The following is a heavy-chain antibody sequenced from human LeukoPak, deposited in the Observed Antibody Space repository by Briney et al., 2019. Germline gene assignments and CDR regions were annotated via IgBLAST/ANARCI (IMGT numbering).Heavy chain of an antibody. Sequence: SETLSLTCAVYGGSFSGYYWSWIRQPPGKGLEWIGESNHSGSTNYNPSLKSRVTISVDTSKNQFSLKLSSVTAADTAVYYCASTKDYYDSSGPPYWGQGTLVTVSS. D-gene: IGHD3-22*01. CDR3: ASTKDYYDSSGPPY. CDR1: GGSFSGYY. CDR2: SNHSGST. V-gene: IGHV4-34*01. J-gene: IGHJ4*02.